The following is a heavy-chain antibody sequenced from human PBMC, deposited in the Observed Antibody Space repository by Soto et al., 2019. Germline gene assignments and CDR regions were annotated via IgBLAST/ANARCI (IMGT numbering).Heavy chain of an antibody. J-gene: IGHJ4*02. CDR3: ARDPWAAEY. D-gene: IGHD3-16*01. CDR1: GFTVSTKY. V-gene: IGHV3-66*01. CDR2: IYSGGST. Sequence: EVQLVESGGGLVQPGGSLRLSCAASGFTVSTKYMSWVRQAPGKGLEWVSVIYSGGSTFYADSVRGRFTISRDNSKNTVNLQMNSLRADDTAVYYCARDPWAAEYWGQGTLVTVSS.